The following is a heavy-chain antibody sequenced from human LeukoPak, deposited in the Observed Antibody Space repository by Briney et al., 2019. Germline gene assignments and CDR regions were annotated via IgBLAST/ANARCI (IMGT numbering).Heavy chain of an antibody. V-gene: IGHV4-39*07. D-gene: IGHD5-18*01. Sequence: SETLSLTCTVSGGSISSYYWGWIRQPPGKGLEWIGSIYYSGSTYYNPSLKSRVTISVDTSKNQFSLKLSSVTAADTAVYYCASGYSMVTGDYWGQGTLVTVSS. CDR2: IYYSGST. J-gene: IGHJ4*02. CDR1: GGSISSYY. CDR3: ASGYSMVTGDY.